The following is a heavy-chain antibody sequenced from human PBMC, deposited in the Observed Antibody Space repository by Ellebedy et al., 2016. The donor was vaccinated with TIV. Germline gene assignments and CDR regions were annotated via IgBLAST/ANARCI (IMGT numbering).Heavy chain of an antibody. D-gene: IGHD3-10*01. J-gene: IGHJ4*02. V-gene: IGHV3-74*01. Sequence: PGGSLRLSCAASGFIFSGYWMHWVRQAPGKGLVWVSRINSDGSDTAYADSVRGRFTISRDNAKNTLYLQMNSLRAEDTAVYYCARAVIGKEDFDYWGQGSLVSVSS. CDR1: GFIFSGYW. CDR3: ARAVIGKEDFDY. CDR2: INSDGSDT.